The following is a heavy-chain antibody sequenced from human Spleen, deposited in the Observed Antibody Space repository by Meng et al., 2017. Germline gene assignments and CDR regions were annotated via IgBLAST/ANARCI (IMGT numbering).Heavy chain of an antibody. CDR3: ARGHDCCGYGPHY. D-gene: IGHD3-22*01. Sequence: GEALKISCAASGFTFTNYCMHWVRQAPGKGLVWVSRISPDGRITTYADSVKGRVTNSRDNTKNTLDLQMNSLRAEDTAVYYCARGHDCCGYGPHYWGQGDRVTVSS. CDR2: ISPDGRIT. CDR1: GFTFTNYC. J-gene: IGHJ4*02. V-gene: IGHV3-74*01.